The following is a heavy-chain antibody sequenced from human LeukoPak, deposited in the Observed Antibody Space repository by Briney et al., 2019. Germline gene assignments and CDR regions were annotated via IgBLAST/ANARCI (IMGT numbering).Heavy chain of an antibody. Sequence: PGASLRFSCAASGFTFNNYAMSWVRQAPGKGLEWVSAILGSGRSAYYADSVKGRFTISRGNSKNSLFLQMNSLRVEDTALYYCSKWGDYDVLTGYYDSDFWGQGTLVTVSA. J-gene: IGHJ4*02. V-gene: IGHV3-23*01. CDR3: SKWGDYDVLTGYYDSDF. CDR1: GFTFNNYA. CDR2: ILGSGRSA. D-gene: IGHD3-9*01.